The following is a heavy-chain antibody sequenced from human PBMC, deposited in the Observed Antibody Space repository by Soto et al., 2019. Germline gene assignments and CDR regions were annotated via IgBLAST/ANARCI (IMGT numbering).Heavy chain of an antibody. CDR3: ARGWLGGLGHYFDL. D-gene: IGHD3-10*01. V-gene: IGHV4-61*01. CDR1: GGSVSSGSFY. CDR2: IYYSGRA. Sequence: QVHLQESGPGLVKPSETLSLTCTVSGGSVSSGSFYWSWIRQSPGKGLEWIANIYYSGRANYNSSLHSRVTMSVATSNNQFSLKLSSLTAADTAVYYCARGWLGGLGHYFDLWGRGHLVTVSS. J-gene: IGHJ2*01.